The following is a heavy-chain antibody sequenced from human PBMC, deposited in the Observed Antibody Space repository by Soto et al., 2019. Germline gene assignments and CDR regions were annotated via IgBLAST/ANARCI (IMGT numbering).Heavy chain of an antibody. V-gene: IGHV1-18*01. CDR1: GYTFTSYG. Sequence: ASVKVSCKASGYTFTSYGISWVRQAPGQGLEWMGWISAYNGNTNYAQKLQGRVTMTTDTSTSTAYMELRSLRSDDTAVYYCARGTMVRGVRRTHHNYGMDVWGQGTTVTVSS. CDR3: ARGTMVRGVRRTHHNYGMDV. J-gene: IGHJ6*02. CDR2: ISAYNGNT. D-gene: IGHD3-10*01.